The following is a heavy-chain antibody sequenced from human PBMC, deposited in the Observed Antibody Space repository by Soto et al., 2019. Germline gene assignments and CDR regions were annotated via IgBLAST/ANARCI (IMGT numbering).Heavy chain of an antibody. CDR3: ARMTVPGGYNYYHY. J-gene: IGHJ4*02. V-gene: IGHV3-23*01. Sequence: GSLRLSCAASGFTFSSYAMAWVRQAPGKGLEWVSTISERGDKTYNADSVTGRLTISRDNSKSTLYLEMNSLRAEDTAIYYCARMTVPGGYNYYHYWGQGTLVTVSS. D-gene: IGHD2-8*02. CDR1: GFTFSSYA. CDR2: ISERGDKT.